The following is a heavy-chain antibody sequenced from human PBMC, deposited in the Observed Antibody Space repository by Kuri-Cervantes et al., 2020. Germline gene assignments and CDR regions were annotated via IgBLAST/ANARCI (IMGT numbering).Heavy chain of an antibody. Sequence: GESLKISCAASGFTFSDYYMSWIRQAPGKGLEWVSYISSSGSTIYYADSVQGRFSVSRDNAMKSVSLQMNGLRPEDTGIYFCARGSGGASNYGMDVWGQGTSVTVSS. V-gene: IGHV3-11*04. CDR3: ARGSGGASNYGMDV. D-gene: IGHD3-16*01. CDR2: ISSSGSTI. J-gene: IGHJ6*02. CDR1: GFTFSDYY.